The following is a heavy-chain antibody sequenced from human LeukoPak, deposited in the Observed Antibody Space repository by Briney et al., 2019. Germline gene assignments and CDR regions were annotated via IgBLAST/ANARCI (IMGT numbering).Heavy chain of an antibody. V-gene: IGHV4-30-4*07. J-gene: IGHJ4*02. D-gene: IGHD5-18*01. CDR1: GGSISSGGYS. Sequence: PSQTLSLTCAVSGGSISSGGYSWSWIRQPPGKGLEWIGYIYYSGSTYYNPSLKSRVTILVDRSKNQFSLKLSSVTAADTAVYYCAREGAGYGYFDYWGQGTLVTVSS. CDR2: IYYSGST. CDR3: AREGAGYGYFDY.